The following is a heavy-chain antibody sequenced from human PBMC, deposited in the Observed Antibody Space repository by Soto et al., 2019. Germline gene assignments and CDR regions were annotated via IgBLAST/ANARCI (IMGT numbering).Heavy chain of an antibody. D-gene: IGHD6-19*01. CDR2: ISYDGSNK. CDR3: ARDRSSSQWLVRAYYYGMDV. Sequence: GGSLRLSCAASGFTFSSYAMHWVRQAPGKGLEWVAVISYDGSNKYYADSVRGRFTISRDNSKNTLYLQMNSLRAEDTAVYYCARDRSSSQWLVRAYYYGMDVWGQGTTVTVSS. CDR1: GFTFSSYA. V-gene: IGHV3-30-3*01. J-gene: IGHJ6*02.